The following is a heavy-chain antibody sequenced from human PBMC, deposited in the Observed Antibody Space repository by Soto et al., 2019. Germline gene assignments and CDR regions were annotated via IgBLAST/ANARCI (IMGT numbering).Heavy chain of an antibody. CDR1: GGTFSSYA. V-gene: IGHV1-69*01. J-gene: IGHJ4*02. Sequence: QVQLVQSGAEVKKPGSSVKVSCKASGGTFSSYAISWVRQAPGRGLEWMGGIIPIFGTANYAQKFQGRVTITADESTSTAYMELSSLRSEDTAVYYCARERVLYSSSPNPGDYWGQGTLVTVSS. CDR2: IIPIFGTA. CDR3: ARERVLYSSSPNPGDY. D-gene: IGHD6-6*01.